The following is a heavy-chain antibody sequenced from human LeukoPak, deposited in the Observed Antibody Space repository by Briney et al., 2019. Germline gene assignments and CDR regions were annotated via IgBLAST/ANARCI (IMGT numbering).Heavy chain of an antibody. CDR2: IRGSGGNT. CDR1: GFTFNSYS. J-gene: IGHJ4*02. D-gene: IGHD2-2*01. Sequence: PGGSLRLSCGASGFTFNSYSMNWVRQAPGKGLEWVSAIRGSGGNTYYADSVKGRFTISRDIFKETLYLQMHSLRAEDTAVYYCAKDSHIGLPVTLDYWGQGTLVTVSS. V-gene: IGHV3-23*01. CDR3: AKDSHIGLPVTLDY.